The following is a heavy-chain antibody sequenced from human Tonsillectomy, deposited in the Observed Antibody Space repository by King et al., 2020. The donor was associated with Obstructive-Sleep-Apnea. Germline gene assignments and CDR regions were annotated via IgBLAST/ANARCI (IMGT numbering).Heavy chain of an antibody. D-gene: IGHD3-10*01. J-gene: IGHJ3*02. CDR3: ARLLLLTMIQGDAFDI. V-gene: IGHV4-34*01. CDR1: GGSFSGYY. Sequence: VQLQQWGAGLLKPSETLSLTCAVYGGSFSGYYWSWIRQPPGKGLEWIGEINHSGSTNYNPSLKSRVTISVDTSKNQFSLKLRSVTAADTAVYYCARLLLLTMIQGDAFDIWGQGTMVTVSS. CDR2: INHSGST.